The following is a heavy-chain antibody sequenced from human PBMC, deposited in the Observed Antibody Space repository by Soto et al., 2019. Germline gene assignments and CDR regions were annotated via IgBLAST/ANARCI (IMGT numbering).Heavy chain of an antibody. CDR3: AHIVVAGLGYYFDY. J-gene: IGHJ4*02. Sequence: QITLKESGPTLVKPTQTLTLTCTFSGFSLSRTRMAVGWIRQPPGKALEWLALIYWDDDKRYSPFLKSRLTITKDTSKNQVVLTMSNMDPADTAGYYCAHIVVAGLGYYFDYWGQGTLVTVSS. V-gene: IGHV2-5*02. CDR1: GFSLSRTRMA. D-gene: IGHD6-19*01. CDR2: IYWDDDK.